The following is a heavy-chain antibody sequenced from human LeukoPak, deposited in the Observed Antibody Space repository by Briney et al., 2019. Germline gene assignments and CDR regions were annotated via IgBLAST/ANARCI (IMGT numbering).Heavy chain of an antibody. V-gene: IGHV4-4*07. CDR2: IYSSGST. CDR3: ARGRAYYDSTGYLI. CDR1: GGSISSYY. D-gene: IGHD3-22*01. Sequence: PSETLSLTCAVSGGSISSYYWSWIRQPAGKGLEWIGRIYSSGSTTYNPSLKSRVTMSVDTSKNQFSLKLSSVTAADTAVYHCARGRAYYDSTGYLIWGRGTMVTVSS. J-gene: IGHJ3*02.